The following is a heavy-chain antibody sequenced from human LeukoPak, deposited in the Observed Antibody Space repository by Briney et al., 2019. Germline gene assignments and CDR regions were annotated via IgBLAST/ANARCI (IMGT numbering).Heavy chain of an antibody. J-gene: IGHJ6*02. V-gene: IGHV4-59*01. Sequence: SETLSLTCTVSNGSISGYYFSWIRQSPGKGLEWIGYIYYSGSTNYNPSLKSRVVISVDTSKNQFSLNLSSMTAADTAVYYCARMYDGYYYYGMDVWGQGTTVTVSS. CDR1: NGSISGYY. CDR3: ARMYDGYYYYGMDV. D-gene: IGHD1-1*01. CDR2: IYYSGST.